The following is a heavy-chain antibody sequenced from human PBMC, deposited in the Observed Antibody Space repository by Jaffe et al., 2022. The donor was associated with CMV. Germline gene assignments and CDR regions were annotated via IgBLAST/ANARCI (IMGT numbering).Heavy chain of an antibody. Sequence: QVQLVQSGAEVKKPGASVKVSCKASGYTFTGYYMHWVRQAPGQGLEWMGWINPNSGGTNYAQKFQGRVTMTRDTSISTAYMELSRLRSDDTAVYYCAREGLGGYSNYWFDPWGQGTLVTVSS. CDR2: INPNSGGT. V-gene: IGHV1-2*02. CDR3: AREGLGGYSNYWFDP. CDR1: GYTFTGYY. D-gene: IGHD4-4*01. J-gene: IGHJ5*02.